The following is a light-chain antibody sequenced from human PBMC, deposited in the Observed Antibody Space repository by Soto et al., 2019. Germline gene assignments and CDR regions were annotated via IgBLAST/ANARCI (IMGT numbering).Light chain of an antibody. V-gene: IGLV1-40*01. J-gene: IGLJ1*01. CDR2: GSK. CDR1: SSNFGAGFD. Sequence: SALTQPPSVSGAPGQWVTISCTGTSSNFGAGFDVHWYQQLPGAAPKLLIYGSKNRPSGVPDRFSGSKSGTSAFLAITGLQAEDEAHYYCQSYDSGLRGYVFGTGTKVTVL. CDR3: QSYDSGLRGYV.